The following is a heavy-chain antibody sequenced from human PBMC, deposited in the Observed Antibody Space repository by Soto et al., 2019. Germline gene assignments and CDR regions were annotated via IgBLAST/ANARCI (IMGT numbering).Heavy chain of an antibody. V-gene: IGHV1-2*02. J-gene: IGHJ6*02. Sequence: GASVKVSCKASGYTFTGYYMHWVRQAPGQGLEWMGWINPNSGGTNYAQKFQGRVTMTRDTSISTAYMELSRLRSDDTAVYYCAREGGITMIVEYYYYGMDVWGQGTKVTVSS. CDR1: GYTFTGYY. D-gene: IGHD3-22*01. CDR3: AREGGITMIVEYYYYGMDV. CDR2: INPNSGGT.